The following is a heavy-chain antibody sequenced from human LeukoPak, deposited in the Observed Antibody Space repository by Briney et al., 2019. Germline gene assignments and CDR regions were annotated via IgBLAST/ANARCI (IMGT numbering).Heavy chain of an antibody. J-gene: IGHJ4*02. CDR2: INWNGGST. D-gene: IGHD2-8*01. CDR3: ARDIVNGPFVTSLES. V-gene: IGHV3-20*04. CDR1: GFTFDDYG. Sequence: PGGSLRLSCAASGFTFDDYGMSWVRQAPGKGLEWVSGINWNGGSTGYADSVKGRFTMSRDNAKNSLDLHMNSLRTEDTAVYYCARDIVNGPFVTSLESWGQGALVTVSS.